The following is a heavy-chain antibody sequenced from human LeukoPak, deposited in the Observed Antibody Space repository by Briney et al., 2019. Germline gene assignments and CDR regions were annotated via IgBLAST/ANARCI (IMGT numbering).Heavy chain of an antibody. CDR1: GFTFSSYA. CDR3: AGGVSYYDSRGHFDFDY. V-gene: IGHV3-23*01. D-gene: IGHD3-22*01. CDR2: ICGSGGST. J-gene: IGHJ4*02. Sequence: TGGSLRLSCAASGFTFSSYAMSWVRQAPGKGLEWVSGICGSGGSTYYADSVKGRFTISRDNSKNTLHLQVNSLRADDTAVYYCAGGVSYYDSRGHFDFDYWGQGTLVTVSS.